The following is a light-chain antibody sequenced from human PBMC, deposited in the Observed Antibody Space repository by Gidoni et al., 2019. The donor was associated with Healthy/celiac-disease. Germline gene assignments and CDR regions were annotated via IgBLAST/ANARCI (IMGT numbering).Light chain of an antibody. CDR2: DAS. Sequence: DIQMTQSPSSLSASVGDRVTITCQASQDISNSLNCYQQKPGKAPKLLLYDASNLETGVPSRFSGSGSGTDFTFTISSLQPEDIATYYCQQYDNLPITFGPGTKVDIK. CDR1: QDISNS. V-gene: IGKV1-33*01. J-gene: IGKJ3*01. CDR3: QQYDNLPIT.